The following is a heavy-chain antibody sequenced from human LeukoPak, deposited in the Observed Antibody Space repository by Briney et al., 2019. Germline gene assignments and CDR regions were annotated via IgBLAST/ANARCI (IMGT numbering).Heavy chain of an antibody. J-gene: IGHJ6*02. Sequence: GGSLRLSCAASGFTFSSYWTHWVRQAPGKGLVWVSRINSDGSSTSYADSVKGRFTISRDNAKNTLYLQMNSLRAEDTAVYYCARRPEVYYDFWSGPDYYGMDVWGQGTTVTVSS. CDR3: ARRPEVYYDFWSGPDYYGMDV. V-gene: IGHV3-74*01. CDR1: GFTFSSYW. CDR2: INSDGSST. D-gene: IGHD3-3*01.